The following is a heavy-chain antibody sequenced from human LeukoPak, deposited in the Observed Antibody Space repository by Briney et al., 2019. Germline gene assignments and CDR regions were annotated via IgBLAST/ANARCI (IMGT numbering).Heavy chain of an antibody. CDR1: GYTFSNYG. J-gene: IGHJ4*02. CDR3: ARGPPVAGLFDY. Sequence: GASVKVSCKTSGYTFSNYGVSWVRQAPGQGLEWMGWISGYNGNTDYGQKFQGRVTMTTDTSTTTVCMELRSLRFDDTAVYYCARGPPVAGLFDYWGQGTLVTVSS. D-gene: IGHD6-19*01. V-gene: IGHV1-18*01. CDR2: ISGYNGNT.